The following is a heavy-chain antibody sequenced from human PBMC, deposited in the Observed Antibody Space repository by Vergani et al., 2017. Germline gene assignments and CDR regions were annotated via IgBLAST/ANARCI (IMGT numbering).Heavy chain of an antibody. Sequence: EKQLVQSGSETKKPGESLKISCQAFGTIFSNSGIGGLRQRPGRGLEWMGIIYPGDSEVKSNPTFRGQVIFSVDTSVNTAYLQWRSLQASDTATYFCASGGHGSENGGALQLWGQGTNITVSS. CDR1: GTIFSNSG. CDR3: ASGGHGSENGGALQL. J-gene: IGHJ3*01. D-gene: IGHD3-10*01. CDR2: IYPGDSEV. V-gene: IGHV5-51*01.